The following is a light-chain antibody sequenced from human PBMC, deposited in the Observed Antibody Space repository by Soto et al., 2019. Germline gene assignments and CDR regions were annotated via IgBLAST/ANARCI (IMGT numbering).Light chain of an antibody. Sequence: QSVLTQPPSVSGAPGQRVTISCTGSSSNVGAGYDVHWYQQLPGTAPKLLIYGNSNRPSGVPDRFSGSKSGTSASLAITGLQAEDEAEYDYQSYDSSLSGYVVFGGGTKLTVL. CDR3: QSYDSSLSGYVV. J-gene: IGLJ2*01. V-gene: IGLV1-40*01. CDR2: GNS. CDR1: SSNVGAGYD.